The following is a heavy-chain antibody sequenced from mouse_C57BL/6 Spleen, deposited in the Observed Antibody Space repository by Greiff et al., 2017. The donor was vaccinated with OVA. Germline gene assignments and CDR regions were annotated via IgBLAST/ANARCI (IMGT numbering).Heavy chain of an antibody. V-gene: IGHV1-39*01. J-gene: IGHJ1*03. CDR2: INPNYGTT. Sequence: VQLQQSGPELVKPGASVKISCKASGYSFTDYNMNWVKQSNGKSLEWIGVINPNYGTTSYNQKFKGKATLTVDQSSSTAYMQINSLTSEDSAVYYCARSYYYGSSYVWYFDVWGTGTTVTVSS. CDR1: GYSFTDYN. D-gene: IGHD1-1*01. CDR3: ARSYYYGSSYVWYFDV.